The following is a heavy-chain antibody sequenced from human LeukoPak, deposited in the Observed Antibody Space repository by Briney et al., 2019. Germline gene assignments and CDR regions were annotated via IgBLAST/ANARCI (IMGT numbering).Heavy chain of an antibody. CDR2: ISSSSSYI. CDR1: GFTFSSYS. D-gene: IGHD2-2*01. V-gene: IGHV3-21*01. J-gene: IGHJ6*03. CDR3: ARDSCSSTSCYYYYYMDV. Sequence: GGSLRLSCAASGFTFSSYSMNWVRQAPGKGLEWVSSISSSSSYIYYADSVKGRFTISRDNAKNSLYLQMNSLRAEDTAVYYCARDSCSSTSCYYYYYMDVWGKGTTVTVSS.